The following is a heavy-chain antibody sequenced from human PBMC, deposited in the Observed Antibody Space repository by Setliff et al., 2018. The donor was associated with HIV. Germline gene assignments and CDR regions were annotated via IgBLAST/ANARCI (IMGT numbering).Heavy chain of an antibody. CDR1: GFTLRSYA. Sequence: SLKISCEVSGFTLRSYAMSWVRQAPGKGLEWVSAISDNSGATYYSDSVKGRFTISRDNPKNTLYLQMSSLRAEDTAIYYCVKDNWGYDAYYFYYMDVWGKGTTVTVSS. CDR3: VKDNWGYDAYYFYYMDV. D-gene: IGHD7-27*01. CDR2: ISDNSGAT. J-gene: IGHJ6*03. V-gene: IGHV3-23*01.